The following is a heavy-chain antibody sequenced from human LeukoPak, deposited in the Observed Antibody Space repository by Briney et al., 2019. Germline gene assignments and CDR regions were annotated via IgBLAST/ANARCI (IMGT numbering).Heavy chain of an antibody. CDR3: ARVWELSFDY. CDR2: ITGDGGYT. J-gene: IGHJ4*02. V-gene: IGHV3-64*01. D-gene: IGHD1-26*01. Sequence: GGSLRLSCAASGFTFSTYVMQWVRQAPGKGLEYVSAITGDGGYTYYANSVKGRFTISRDNSQNTLYLQMNSLRAEDTAVYYCARVWELSFDYWGQGTLVTVSS. CDR1: GFTFSTYV.